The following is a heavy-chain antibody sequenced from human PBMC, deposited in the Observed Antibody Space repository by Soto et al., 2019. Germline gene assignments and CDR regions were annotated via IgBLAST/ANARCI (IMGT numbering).Heavy chain of an antibody. D-gene: IGHD3-16*01. J-gene: IGHJ3*02. Sequence: SETLSLTCTVSGGSISSYYWRWIRQPPGKGLEWIGYIYYSGSTNYNPSLKSRVTISVDTSKNQFSLKLSSVTAAETAVYYCARAVGVEGAFDIWCQGTMVTVSS. CDR3: ARAVGVEGAFDI. CDR2: IYYSGST. V-gene: IGHV4-59*01. CDR1: GGSISSYY.